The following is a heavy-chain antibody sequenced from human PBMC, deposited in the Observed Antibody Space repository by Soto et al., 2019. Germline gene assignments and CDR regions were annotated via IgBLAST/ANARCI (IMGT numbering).Heavy chain of an antibody. V-gene: IGHV1-69*13. J-gene: IGHJ4*02. CDR3: AMRSGWRGDFDY. CDR2: IIPIFGTA. D-gene: IGHD6-19*01. Sequence: SVKVSCKASGGTFSSYAISWVRQAPGQGLEWMGGIIPIFGTANYAQKFQGRVTITADESTSTAYMELSSLRFEDTAVYYCAMRSGWRGDFDYWGQGTLVTVSS. CDR1: GGTFSSYA.